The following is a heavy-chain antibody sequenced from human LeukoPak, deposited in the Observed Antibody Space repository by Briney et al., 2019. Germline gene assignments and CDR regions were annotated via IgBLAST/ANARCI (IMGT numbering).Heavy chain of an antibody. CDR2: ISYDGSNK. CDR1: GFTFSSYA. V-gene: IGHV3-30-3*01. CDR3: ARDDWEYSSGYSPMDY. Sequence: GGPLRLSCAASGFTFSSYAMHWVRQAPGKGLEWVAVISYDGSNKCYADSVKGRFTISRDNSKNTLYLQMNSLRAEDTAVYYCARDDWEYSSGYSPMDYWGQGTLVTVSS. D-gene: IGHD3-22*01. J-gene: IGHJ4*02.